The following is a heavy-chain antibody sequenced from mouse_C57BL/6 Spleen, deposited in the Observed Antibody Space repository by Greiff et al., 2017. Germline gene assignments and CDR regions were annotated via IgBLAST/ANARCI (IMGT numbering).Heavy chain of an antibody. Sequence: QVQLKQSGAELVRPGASVRLSCKASGYTFTDYEMHWVKPTPVHGPEWIGAIDPETGGTAYNQKFKGKAILTADKSSSTAYMELRSLTSEDSAVYYCTNWDYWGQGTTLTVSS. V-gene: IGHV1-15*01. CDR2: IDPETGGT. CDR3: TNWDY. D-gene: IGHD4-1*01. J-gene: IGHJ2*01. CDR1: GYTFTDYE.